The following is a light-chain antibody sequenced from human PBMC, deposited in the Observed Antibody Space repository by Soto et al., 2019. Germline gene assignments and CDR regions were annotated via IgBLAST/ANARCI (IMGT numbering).Light chain of an antibody. Sequence: EIVMTQSQSPLSLSQGEIAQFSCRASQSVSILLAWYQQKPGQAPRLLIHGATTRATGIPARFSGSGSGTDFTLTISRLEPEDFAMYYCHQYGRSPRGTCGKGTKVDI. CDR2: GAT. CDR1: QSVSIL. J-gene: IGKJ1*01. V-gene: IGKV3-20*01. CDR3: HQYGRSPRGT.